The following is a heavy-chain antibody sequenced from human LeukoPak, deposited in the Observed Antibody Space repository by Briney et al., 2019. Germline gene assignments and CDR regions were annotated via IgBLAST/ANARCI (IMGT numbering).Heavy chain of an antibody. J-gene: IGHJ4*02. CDR2: INPNSGGT. CDR3: ARAGSILRYFDWLDY. Sequence: ASVKVSCKASGYTFTGYYMHWVRQAPGQGLEWMGWINPNSGGTNYAQKFQGRVTMTRDTSISTAYMELSRLRSDDTAVYYCARAGSILRYFDWLDYWGQGTLVTVSS. V-gene: IGHV1-2*02. CDR1: GYTFTGYY. D-gene: IGHD3-9*01.